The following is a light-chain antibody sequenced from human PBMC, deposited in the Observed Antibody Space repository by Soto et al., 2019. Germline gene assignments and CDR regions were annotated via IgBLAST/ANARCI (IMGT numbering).Light chain of an antibody. Sequence: DIQMTQSPSSLSASVGDRVTITCRASQSISTYLNWYQQKPGRAPKLLIYAASSLQSGVPSRFSGSGSGTDFTLTISSLKHEDVATYYCQQSYSSLYTFGQGTKLENK. CDR3: QQSYSSLYT. CDR2: AAS. V-gene: IGKV1-39*01. J-gene: IGKJ2*01. CDR1: QSISTY.